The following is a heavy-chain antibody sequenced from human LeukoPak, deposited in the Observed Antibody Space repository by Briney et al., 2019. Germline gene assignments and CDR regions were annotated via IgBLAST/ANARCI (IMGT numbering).Heavy chain of an antibody. Sequence: PSETLSLTCTVFGGSISSYYWSWIRQPAGKGLEWIGRIYTSGSTNYNASLKSRVIMSVDTSKNQFSLKMSSVTAADTALFYWARENSGSYREFDYWGQGTLVTVSS. CDR3: ARENSGSYREFDY. V-gene: IGHV4-4*07. J-gene: IGHJ4*02. D-gene: IGHD1-26*01. CDR2: IYTSGST. CDR1: GGSISSYY.